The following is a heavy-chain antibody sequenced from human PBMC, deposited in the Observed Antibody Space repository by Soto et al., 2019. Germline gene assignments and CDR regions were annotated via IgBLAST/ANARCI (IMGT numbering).Heavy chain of an antibody. CDR2: MNPNSGNT. CDR1: GYTFTSYD. J-gene: IGHJ3*02. V-gene: IGHV1-8*01. D-gene: IGHD6-19*01. Sequence: ASVKVSCKASGYTFTSYDINWVRQATGQGLEWMGWMNPNSGNTGYAQKFQGRVTMTRNTSISTAYMELSSLRSEDTAVYYCASSSIAVALTTIDAFDIWGQGTMVTVSS. CDR3: ASSSIAVALTTIDAFDI.